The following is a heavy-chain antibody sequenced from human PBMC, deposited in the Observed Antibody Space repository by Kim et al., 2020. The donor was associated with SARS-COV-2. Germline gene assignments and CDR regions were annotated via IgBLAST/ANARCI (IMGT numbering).Heavy chain of an antibody. D-gene: IGHD3-10*01. CDR3: ARDLGYYGSGSYSPPYYYYGMDV. J-gene: IGHJ6*02. CDR1: GFTFSSYS. V-gene: IGHV3-21*01. CDR2: ISSSSSYI. Sequence: GGSLRLSCAASGFTFSSYSMNWVRQAPGKGLEWVSSISSSSSYIYYADSVKGRFTISRDNAKNSLYLQMNSLRAEDTAVYYCARDLGYYGSGSYSPPYYYYGMDVWGQGTTVTVSS.